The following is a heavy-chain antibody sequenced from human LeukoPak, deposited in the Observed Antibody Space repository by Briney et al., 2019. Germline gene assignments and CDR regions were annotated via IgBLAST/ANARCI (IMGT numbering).Heavy chain of an antibody. V-gene: IGHV1-18*01. CDR1: GYTFSSYA. CDR3: ARRSGTYSDFDY. Sequence: ASVKVSCKASGYTFSSYAISCVRQAPGQGLEWMGWISTDKGNTNYAQKVQGRVTMTTDTATSTVYMELRSLRSDDTAVYYCARRSGTYSDFDYWGQGTLVTVSS. J-gene: IGHJ4*02. CDR2: ISTDKGNT. D-gene: IGHD1-26*01.